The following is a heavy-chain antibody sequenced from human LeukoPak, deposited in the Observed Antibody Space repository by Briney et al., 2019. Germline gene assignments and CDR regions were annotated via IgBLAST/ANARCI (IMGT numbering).Heavy chain of an antibody. Sequence: GGSLRLSCAASGFAFSSYAMSWVRQAPGKGLEWVSAISGSGGSTYYADSVKGRFTISRDNSKNTLYLQMNSLRAEDTAVYYCARGPPGYDPRDYYYYYGMDVWGQGTTVTVSS. V-gene: IGHV3-23*01. CDR3: ARGPPGYDPRDYYYYYGMDV. J-gene: IGHJ6*02. D-gene: IGHD5-12*01. CDR1: GFAFSSYA. CDR2: ISGSGGST.